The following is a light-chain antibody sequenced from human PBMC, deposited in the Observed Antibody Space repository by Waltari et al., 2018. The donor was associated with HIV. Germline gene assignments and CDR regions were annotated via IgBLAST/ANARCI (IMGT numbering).Light chain of an antibody. CDR1: SSDVGGYNY. V-gene: IGLV2-14*01. CDR2: EVS. Sequence: QSALTQPASVSGSPGQSITISCPGTSSDVGGYNYVPWYQQHPGKAPKLMIYEVSNRPSGVSNRFSGSKSGNTASLTISGLQAEDEADYYCSSYTSSTVVFGGGTKLTVL. CDR3: SSYTSSTVV. J-gene: IGLJ2*01.